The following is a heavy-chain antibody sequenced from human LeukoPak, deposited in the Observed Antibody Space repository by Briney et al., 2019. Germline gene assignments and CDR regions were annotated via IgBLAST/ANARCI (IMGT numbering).Heavy chain of an antibody. V-gene: IGHV3-23*01. J-gene: IGHJ4*02. CDR1: GFSFSTYA. CDR2: INIGGDT. CDR3: AKDYASGSYYFDY. Sequence: GGSLRLSCVASGFSFSTYAMNWVHQAPGKGLQWVSTINIGGDTYYADSVKGRFTISRDNSKNTLYLQINSLRGEDTAVYYCAKDYASGSYYFDYWGQGTLVTVSS. D-gene: IGHD3-10*01.